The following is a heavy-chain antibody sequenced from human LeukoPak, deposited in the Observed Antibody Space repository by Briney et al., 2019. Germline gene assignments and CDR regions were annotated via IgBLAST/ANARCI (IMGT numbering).Heavy chain of an antibody. Sequence: GGSLRLSCAISGFTIQDYNMHWVRQAPGKGLEWVSHITWDDGSTYYADSVKGRFTISRDNSKNSLYLQMNSLRTDDTALYYCVRDRERGGNGPIRHWGQGTLVTVSS. V-gene: IGHV3-43*01. J-gene: IGHJ1*01. CDR2: ITWDDGST. CDR1: GFTIQDYN. CDR3: VRDRERGGNGPIRH. D-gene: IGHD4-23*01.